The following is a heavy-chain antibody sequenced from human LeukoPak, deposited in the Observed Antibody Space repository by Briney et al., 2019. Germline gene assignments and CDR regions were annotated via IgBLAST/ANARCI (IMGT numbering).Heavy chain of an antibody. J-gene: IGHJ4*02. Sequence: SSETLSLTCTVSGGSTSSSNYYWGWIRQPPGKGLEWIGGIHYSGNTYYNPSLKSRVTISVDTSKNQFSLKLSSVTAADTAVYYCARLGAGPTYYDFWSGYSSFYFDYWGQGTLVTVSS. D-gene: IGHD3-3*01. CDR2: IHYSGNT. CDR1: GGSTSSSNYY. CDR3: ARLGAGPTYYDFWSGYSSFYFDY. V-gene: IGHV4-39*01.